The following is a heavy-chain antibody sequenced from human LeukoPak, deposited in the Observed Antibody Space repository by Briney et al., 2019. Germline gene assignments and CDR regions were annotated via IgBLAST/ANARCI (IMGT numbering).Heavy chain of an antibody. Sequence: SVNVSCQGSLGIFSSYASSWVRQAAGQGLEWMGRIIPYFGIANSAQKFQGRATITTAKSPHTAYMGVNSLRSEDTAVYYCARDHLAENSFDYWGQGTLVTVSS. CDR1: LGIFSSYA. CDR2: IIPYFGIA. V-gene: IGHV1-69*04. J-gene: IGHJ4*02. CDR3: ARDHLAENSFDY. D-gene: IGHD6-19*01.